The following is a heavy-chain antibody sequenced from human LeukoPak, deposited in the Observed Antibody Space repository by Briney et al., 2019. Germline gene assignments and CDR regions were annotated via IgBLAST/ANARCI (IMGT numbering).Heavy chain of an antibody. D-gene: IGHD3-10*01. Sequence: SQTLSLTCGISGDSVSNNSAARNWIRQSPWRGLEWLGRTYYRSKWYSDYAVSVKSRITINPDTSKNQFSLQLNSVTPEDTAVYYCSRGPGGRFDYWGQGTLVTVSS. J-gene: IGHJ4*02. CDR3: SRGPGGRFDY. V-gene: IGHV6-1*01. CDR1: GDSVSNNSAA. CDR2: TYYRSKWYS.